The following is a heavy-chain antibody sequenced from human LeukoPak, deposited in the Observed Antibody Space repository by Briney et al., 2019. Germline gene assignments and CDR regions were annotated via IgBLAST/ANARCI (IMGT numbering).Heavy chain of an antibody. J-gene: IGHJ4*02. CDR2: IRYDGSNK. D-gene: IGHD5-18*01. CDR3: AKDQDTAIVFDY. CDR1: GFTFSSYG. V-gene: IGHV3-30*02. Sequence: GGSLRLSCAASGFTFSSYGMHWVRQAPGKGLEWVALIRYDGSNKYYADSVKGRFSISRDNSKNTLYLQMNSLRAEDTAVYYCAKDQDTAIVFDYGGQGTLVTVS.